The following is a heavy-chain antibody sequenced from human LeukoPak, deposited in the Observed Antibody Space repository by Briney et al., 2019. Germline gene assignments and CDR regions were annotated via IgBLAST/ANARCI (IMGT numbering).Heavy chain of an antibody. V-gene: IGHV4-59*08. CDR3: ARHQENWINFDY. D-gene: IGHD1-1*01. J-gene: IGHJ4*02. CDR2: IYYSGST. CDR1: GGSISIYY. Sequence: SETLSLTCTVSGGSISIYYWSWIRQPPGKGLEWIGYIYYSGSTNYNPSLKSRVTISVDTSKNQFSLKLSSVTAADTAVYYCARHQENWINFDYWGQGTLVTVSS.